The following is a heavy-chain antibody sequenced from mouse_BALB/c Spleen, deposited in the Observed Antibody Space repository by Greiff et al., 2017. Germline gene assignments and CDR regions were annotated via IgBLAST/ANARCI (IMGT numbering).Heavy chain of an antibody. V-gene: IGHV1-63*02. Sequence: VKLMESGAELVRPGTSVKISCKASGYTFTNYWLGWVKQRPGHGLEWIGDIYPGGGYTNYNEKFKGKATLTADTSSSTAYMQLSSLTSEDSAVYFCAREGITTAMYYYAMDYWGQGTSVTVSS. CDR2: IYPGGGYT. CDR1: GYTFTNYW. D-gene: IGHD1-2*01. J-gene: IGHJ4*01. CDR3: AREGITTAMYYYAMDY.